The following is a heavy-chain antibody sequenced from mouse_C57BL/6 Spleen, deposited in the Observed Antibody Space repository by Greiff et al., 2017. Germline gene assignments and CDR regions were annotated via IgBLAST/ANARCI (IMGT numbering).Heavy chain of an antibody. V-gene: IGHV1-61*01. J-gene: IGHJ2*01. D-gene: IGHD1-1*01. CDR2: IYPSDNET. CDR1: GYTFTSYW. CDR3: TRGDYDGSSGYCDC. Sequence: QVQLQQSGAELVRPGSSVKLSCKASGYTFTSYWMDWVKQRPGQGLEWIGNIYPSDNETHYNQKFQDKATLTVDKSSSTAYLQLSSLTSEDSAVYYCTRGDYDGSSGYCDCWGQVTTLTVSS.